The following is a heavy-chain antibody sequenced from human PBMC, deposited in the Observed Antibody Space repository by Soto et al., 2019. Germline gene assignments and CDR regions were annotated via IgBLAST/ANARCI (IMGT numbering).Heavy chain of an antibody. Sequence: GESLKISCKGSGYSFTSYWIGWVRQMPGKGLEWMGIIYPGDSDTRYSPSFQGQVTISADKSISTAYLQWSSLKASDTAMYYCAGLTTVNTYYYYYGMDVWGQGTTVTVSS. CDR1: GYSFTSYW. J-gene: IGHJ6*02. D-gene: IGHD4-17*01. CDR2: IYPGDSDT. V-gene: IGHV5-51*01. CDR3: AGLTTVNTYYYYYGMDV.